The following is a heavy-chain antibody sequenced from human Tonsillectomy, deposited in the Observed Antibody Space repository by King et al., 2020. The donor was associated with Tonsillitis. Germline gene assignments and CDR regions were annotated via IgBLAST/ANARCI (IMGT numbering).Heavy chain of an antibody. D-gene: IGHD4-17*01. CDR2: IYPGDSDT. CDR1: GYSFTSYW. Sequence: QLVQSGAEVKKPGESLKISCKGSGYSFTSYWIGWVRQMPGKGLEWMGIIYPGDSDTRYSPSFQGQVTISADKSTRTAYLQWSRLKASDTAMYYCATRGGRRYGDYEDAFDIWGQGTMVTVSS. V-gene: IGHV5-51*01. J-gene: IGHJ3*02. CDR3: ATRGGRRYGDYEDAFDI.